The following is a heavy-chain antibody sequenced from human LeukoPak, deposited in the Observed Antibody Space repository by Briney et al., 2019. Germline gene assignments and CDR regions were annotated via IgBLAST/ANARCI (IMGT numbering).Heavy chain of an antibody. CDR1: GYTLSDYY. CDR3: ARVPIEWSNLYFDY. D-gene: IGHD2-8*01. J-gene: IGHJ4*02. CDR2: INPNTGAT. V-gene: IGHV1-2*02. Sequence: AASVKVSCKASGYTLSDYYVHWVRQAPGQGLEWMGMINPNTGATKTAQKFQGRVTMTGDTSINTASMELTSLTSGDAAVYYCARVPIEWSNLYFDYWGQGTHVTVSS.